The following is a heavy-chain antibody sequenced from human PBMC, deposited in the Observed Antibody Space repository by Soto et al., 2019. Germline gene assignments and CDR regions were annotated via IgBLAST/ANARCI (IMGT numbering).Heavy chain of an antibody. CDR3: ARDYDILNGYYAPSIDY. Sequence: QVQLVQSGAEVKKPGASVKVSCKASGYTFTSYGISWVRQAPGQGLEWMGWISAYNGNTNYAQKLQGRVTMTTDTSTTTSYMELRSLRSDDTAVYYCARDYDILNGYYAPSIDYWGQGTLVTVSS. D-gene: IGHD3-9*01. CDR1: GYTFTSYG. V-gene: IGHV1-18*01. CDR2: ISAYNGNT. J-gene: IGHJ4*02.